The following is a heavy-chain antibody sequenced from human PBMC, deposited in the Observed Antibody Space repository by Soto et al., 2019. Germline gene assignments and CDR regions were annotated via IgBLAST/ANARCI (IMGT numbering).Heavy chain of an antibody. V-gene: IGHV1-69*04. CDR3: ARERRGDDSNTFDALEV. CDR2: IIPLVHII. CDR1: GGFYSIKT. Sequence: QVQLVQSGAEVKKPGSSVKVSCKASGGFYSIKTISWVRQAPGQGLEWMGRIIPLVHIINNEKKFKGRVAISADKTTSTDYMELSSLKSDDTAIYFCARERRGDDSNTFDALEVWGQGTMVTVSS. J-gene: IGHJ3*01. D-gene: IGHD3-22*01.